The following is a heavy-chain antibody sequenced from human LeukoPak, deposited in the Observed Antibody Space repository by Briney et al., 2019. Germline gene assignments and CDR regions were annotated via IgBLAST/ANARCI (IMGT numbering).Heavy chain of an antibody. V-gene: IGHV3-23*01. D-gene: IGHD3-22*01. J-gene: IGHJ4*02. CDR1: GFTFSSYA. Sequence: GGSLRLSCAASGFTFSSYAMSWVRQAPGKGLEWVSGMSGSGGSTYYADSVKGRFTISRDNSKNTLYLQMNSLRAEDTAVCYCAKARVGYYDSSGSDYWGQGTLVTVSS. CDR2: MSGSGGST. CDR3: AKARVGYYDSSGSDY.